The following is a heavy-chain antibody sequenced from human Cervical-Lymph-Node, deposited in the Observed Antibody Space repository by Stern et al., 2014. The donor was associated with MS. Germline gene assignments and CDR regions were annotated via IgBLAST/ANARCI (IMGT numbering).Heavy chain of an antibody. J-gene: IGHJ4*02. D-gene: IGHD2-15*01. CDR1: GFTFTSYW. Sequence: EVHLVESGAEVKKPGESLRISCKVSGFTFTSYWIAWVRQMPGKGLEYMGIIYPDDSDTRYSPSFQGQVTISADKSINTAYLQWSSLKASDTAMYYCARRGFCSGGDCFSAPFDSWGQGALVTVSS. V-gene: IGHV5-51*03. CDR3: ARRGFCSGGDCFSAPFDS. CDR2: IYPDDSDT.